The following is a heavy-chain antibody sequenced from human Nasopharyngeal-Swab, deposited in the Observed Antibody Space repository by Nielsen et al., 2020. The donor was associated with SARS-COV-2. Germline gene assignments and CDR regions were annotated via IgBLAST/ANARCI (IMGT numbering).Heavy chain of an antibody. J-gene: IGHJ6*02. Sequence: SLKISCAASGFTFDDYAMHWVRQAPGKGLEWVSGISWNSGSIGYADSVKGRFPISRDNAKNSLYLQMNSLRAEDTALYYCAKEPYYYGMDVWGQGTTVTVSS. CDR3: AKEPYYYGMDV. V-gene: IGHV3-9*01. CDR1: GFTFDDYA. CDR2: ISWNSGSI.